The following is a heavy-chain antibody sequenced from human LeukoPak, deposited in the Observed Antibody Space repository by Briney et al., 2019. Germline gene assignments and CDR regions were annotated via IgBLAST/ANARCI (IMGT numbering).Heavy chain of an antibody. V-gene: IGHV3-30-3*01. CDR3: ARGFWDYDILTGYYAV. D-gene: IGHD3-9*01. J-gene: IGHJ4*02. CDR2: ISYDGSNK. CDR1: GFTFSSYA. Sequence: GGSLRLSCAASGFTFSSYAMHWVRQAPGKGLEWVAVISYDGSNKYYADSVKGRFTISRDNSKNTLYLQMNSLRAEDTAVYYCARGFWDYDILTGYYAVWGQGTLVTVSS.